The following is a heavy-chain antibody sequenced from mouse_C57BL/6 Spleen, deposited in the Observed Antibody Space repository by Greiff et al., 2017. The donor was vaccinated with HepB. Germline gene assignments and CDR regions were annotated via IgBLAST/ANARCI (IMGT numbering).Heavy chain of an antibody. D-gene: IGHD1-1*01. V-gene: IGHV2-5*01. J-gene: IGHJ3*01. Sequence: VQRVESGPGLVQPSQSLSITCTVSGFSLTSYGVHWVRQSPGKGLEWLGVIWRGGSTDYNAAFMSRLSITKDNSKSQVFFKMNSLQADDTAIYYCAKSLYYGSSAWFAYWGQGTLVTVSA. CDR2: IWRGGST. CDR3: AKSLYYGSSAWFAY. CDR1: GFSLTSYG.